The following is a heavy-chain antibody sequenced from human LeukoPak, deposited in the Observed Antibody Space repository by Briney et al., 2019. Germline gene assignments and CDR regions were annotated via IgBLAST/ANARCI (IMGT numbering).Heavy chain of an antibody. CDR1: GYTFTSYG. CDR2: ISAYNGNT. V-gene: IGHV1-18*01. J-gene: IGHJ4*02. CDR3: ARGEGLLTFDY. Sequence: ASVKVSCKASGYTFTSYGISWVRQAPGQGLEWMGWISAYNGNTNYAQKFQGRVTMTRNTSISTAYMELSSLRSEDTAVYYCARGEGLLTFDYWGQGTLVTVSS. D-gene: IGHD3-3*01.